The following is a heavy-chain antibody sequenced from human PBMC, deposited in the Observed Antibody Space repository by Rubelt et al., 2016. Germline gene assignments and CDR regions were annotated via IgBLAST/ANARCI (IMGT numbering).Heavy chain of an antibody. CDR1: GGSFNDYY. J-gene: IGHJ4*02. D-gene: IGHD5-18*01. V-gene: IGHV4-34*02. Sequence: QVQLKQWGAGLLKPSETLSLTCAVYGGSFNDYYRSWIRQPPGKGLEWIGEIDHSGSNNYNPSLKSRVTISVDTSKNQFCLDLTSVTAADTAVYYWATDLGRGYIYGPRDSWGQGTLVTVSS. CDR2: IDHSGSN. CDR3: ATDLGRGYIYGPRDS.